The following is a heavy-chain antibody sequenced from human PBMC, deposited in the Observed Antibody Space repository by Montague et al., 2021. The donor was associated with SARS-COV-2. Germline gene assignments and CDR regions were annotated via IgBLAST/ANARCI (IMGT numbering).Heavy chain of an antibody. Sequence: SETLSLTCAVYGGSFSGYYWSWIRQPPGKGLEWIGEINHSGSTNYNPSXXSGVTISVDTSKNQFSLKLSSVTAADTAVYYCARGRRILLWFGELLSGGDYYGMDVWGQGTTVTVSS. J-gene: IGHJ6*02. D-gene: IGHD3-10*01. CDR1: GGSFSGYY. V-gene: IGHV4-34*01. CDR2: INHSGST. CDR3: ARGRRILLWFGELLSGGDYYGMDV.